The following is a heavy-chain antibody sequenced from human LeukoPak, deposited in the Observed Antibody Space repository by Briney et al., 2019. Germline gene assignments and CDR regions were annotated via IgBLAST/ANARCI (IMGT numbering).Heavy chain of an antibody. Sequence: AASVKVSCKASGYAFTGCYIHMVRQAPGPGLERMGRLNPNSGGTIHAQKVQGRVTITRDTSISTAYMELSRLRSDDTAVYYCARVPDIYCPSTSCVDYWGQGTLVTVSS. D-gene: IGHD2-2*01. CDR1: GYAFTGCY. CDR2: LNPNSGGT. J-gene: IGHJ4*02. CDR3: ARVPDIYCPSTSCVDY. V-gene: IGHV1-2*06.